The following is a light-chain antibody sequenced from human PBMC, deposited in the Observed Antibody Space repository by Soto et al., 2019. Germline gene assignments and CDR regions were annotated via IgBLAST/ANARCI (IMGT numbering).Light chain of an antibody. CDR3: QQYNNWPPIA. Sequence: EIVMTQSPATQSVSPGERATLSCRASQSVTSNLAWYQQKPGQAPRLLIYGASTRATGIPARFSGSGSGTEFTLAISSLQCEDFAVYYCQQYNNWPPIAFGPGTKVDIK. CDR1: QSVTSN. CDR2: GAS. V-gene: IGKV3-15*01. J-gene: IGKJ3*01.